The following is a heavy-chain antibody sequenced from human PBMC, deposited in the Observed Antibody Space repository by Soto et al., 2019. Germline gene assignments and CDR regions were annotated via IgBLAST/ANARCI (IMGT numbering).Heavy chain of an antibody. Sequence: SETLSLSCTVSGGSISSYYWSWIRQPPGKGLEWIGYIYYSGSTNYNPSLKSRVTISVDTSKNQFSLKLSSVTAADTAVYYCARDSSDYYYGMDVWGQGTTLIVS. J-gene: IGHJ6*02. CDR2: IYYSGST. CDR3: ARDSSDYYYGMDV. CDR1: GGSISSYY. V-gene: IGHV4-59*01.